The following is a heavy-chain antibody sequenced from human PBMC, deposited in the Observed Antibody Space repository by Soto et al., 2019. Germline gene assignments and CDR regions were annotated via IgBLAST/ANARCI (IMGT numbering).Heavy chain of an antibody. CDR3: EVLWFGELVHYGMDV. CDR2: ISGSGGST. CDR1: GFTFSSYA. J-gene: IGHJ6*02. D-gene: IGHD3-10*01. Sequence: GGSLRLSCAASGFTFSSYAMSWVRQAPGKGLEWVSAISGSGGSTYYADSVKGRFTISRDNSKNTLYLQMNSLRAEDTAVYYCEVLWFGELVHYGMDVWGQGTTVTISS. V-gene: IGHV3-23*01.